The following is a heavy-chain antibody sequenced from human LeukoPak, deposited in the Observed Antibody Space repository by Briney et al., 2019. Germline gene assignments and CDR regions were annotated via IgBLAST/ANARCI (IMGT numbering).Heavy chain of an antibody. CDR2: INHSGST. CDR1: GGSFSGYY. V-gene: IGHV4-34*09. CDR3: ARGTVTVTRVDY. D-gene: IGHD4-17*01. J-gene: IGHJ4*02. Sequence: PSETLSLTCAVYGGSFSGYYWSWIRQPPGKGLEWIGEINHSGSTNYNPSLKSRVTISVDTSKNQFSLKLSSVTAADTAVYYCARGTVTVTRVDYWGQGTLVTVSS.